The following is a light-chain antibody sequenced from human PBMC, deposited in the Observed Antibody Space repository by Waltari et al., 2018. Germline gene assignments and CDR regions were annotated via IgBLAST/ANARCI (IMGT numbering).Light chain of an antibody. CDR2: DVT. CDR1: SPDVGDSNS. J-gene: IGLJ3*02. V-gene: IGLV2-23*02. Sequence: QSALTQPASVSGSPGQSITLPCTGASPDVGDSNSVSWYQQIPGKAPKVIIYDVTKRPSGVSNRFSGSKSGNSASLSISGLQAEDEAHYYCCSYAGRSTWVFGGGTKVTVL. CDR3: CSYAGRSTWV.